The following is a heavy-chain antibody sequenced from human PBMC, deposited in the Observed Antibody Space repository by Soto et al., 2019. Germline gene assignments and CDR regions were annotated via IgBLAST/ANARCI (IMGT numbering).Heavy chain of an antibody. J-gene: IGHJ4*02. CDR2: IYYSGST. D-gene: IGHD2-2*01. V-gene: IGHV4-31*03. Sequence: SETLSLTCTVSGGSISSGGYYWSWIRQHPGKGLEWIGYIYYSGSTYYNPSLKSRVTISVDTSKNQFSLKLSSVTAADTAVYYCASSVRYLVPARYYFDYGGQGTLVTVS. CDR1: GGSISSGGYY. CDR3: ASSVRYLVPARYYFDY.